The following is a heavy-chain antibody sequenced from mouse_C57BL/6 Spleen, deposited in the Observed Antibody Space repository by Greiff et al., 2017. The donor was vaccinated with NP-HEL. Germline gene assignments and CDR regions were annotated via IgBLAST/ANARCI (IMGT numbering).Heavy chain of an antibody. CDR3: AKIKNIVATYFDY. Sequence: QVQLKESGAELVKAGASVKMSCKASGYTFTSYWMHWVKQRLGQGLEWFAETNPTNGRTYYNEKFKSKATLTVDKSSSTAYMLLRGPTFEDSAVYYCAKIKNIVATYFDYWGQCTTLTVSS. CDR1: GYTFTSYW. CDR2: TNPTNGRT. J-gene: IGHJ2*01. D-gene: IGHD1-1*01. V-gene: IGHV1S81*02.